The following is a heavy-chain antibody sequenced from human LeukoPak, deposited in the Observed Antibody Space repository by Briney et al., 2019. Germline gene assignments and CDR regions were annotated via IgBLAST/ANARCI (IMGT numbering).Heavy chain of an antibody. V-gene: IGHV3-30*02. Sequence: PGGSLRLSCAASGFTFSSYGMHWVRQAPGKGLEWVAFIRYDGSNKYYADSVKGRFTISRDNSKNTLYLQMNSLRAEDTAVYYCARDARGGYTYGGLDQWGQGTLVTVSS. CDR3: ARDARGGYTYGGLDQ. J-gene: IGHJ4*02. CDR2: IRYDGSNK. D-gene: IGHD5-18*01. CDR1: GFTFSSYG.